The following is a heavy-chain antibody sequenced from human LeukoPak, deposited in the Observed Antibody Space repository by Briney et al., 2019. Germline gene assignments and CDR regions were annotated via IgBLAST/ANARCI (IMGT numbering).Heavy chain of an antibody. CDR1: GFNFNYYG. D-gene: IGHD6-13*01. CDR3: AKGLHSSSWNDAFDI. Sequence: GGSLRLSCAASGFNFNYYGTHWVRQAPGKGLEWVAFIRYDGSNKYYADSVKGRFTISRDNSENTLYMQMNSLRVEDTAVYYCAKGLHSSSWNDAFDIWGQGTTVTVSS. CDR2: IRYDGSNK. V-gene: IGHV3-30*02. J-gene: IGHJ3*02.